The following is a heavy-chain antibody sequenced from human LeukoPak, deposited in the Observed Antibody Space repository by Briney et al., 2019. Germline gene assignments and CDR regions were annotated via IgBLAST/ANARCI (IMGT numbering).Heavy chain of an antibody. Sequence: PGRSLRLSCAASGFTFSSYGIHWVRQAPGKGLEWVAVISFDGTIKYYTDSVKGRFTISRDNSKNTLYLQMNSLRAEDTAVYYCARWAHISYYYDSSGYFDYWGQGTLVTVSS. J-gene: IGHJ4*02. CDR2: ISFDGTIK. V-gene: IGHV3-30*03. D-gene: IGHD3-22*01. CDR3: ARWAHISYYYDSSGYFDY. CDR1: GFTFSSYG.